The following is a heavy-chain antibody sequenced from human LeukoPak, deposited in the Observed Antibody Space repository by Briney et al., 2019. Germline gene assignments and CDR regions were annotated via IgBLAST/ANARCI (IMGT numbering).Heavy chain of an antibody. CDR2: INHSGST. D-gene: IGHD3-16*01. CDR1: GGSFSGYY. J-gene: IGHJ5*02. CDR3: ARELGYDYVWGSFYNWFDP. V-gene: IGHV4-34*01. Sequence: SETLSLTCAVYGGSFSGYYWSWIRQPPGKGLEWIGEINHSGSTNYNPSLKSRVTMSVDTSKNQFSLKLSSVTAADTAVYYCARELGYDYVWGSFYNWFDPWGQGTLVTVSS.